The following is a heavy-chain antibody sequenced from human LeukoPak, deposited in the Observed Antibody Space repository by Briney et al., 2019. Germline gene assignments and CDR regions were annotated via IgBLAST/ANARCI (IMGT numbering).Heavy chain of an antibody. Sequence: SGTLSLTCAVSGGSISSSNWWSWVRQPPEKGLEWIGEIYHSGSTNYNPSLKSRVTISVDTSKNQFSPKLSSVTAADTAVYYCARADPGFGFDYWGQGTLVTVSS. CDR1: GGSISSSNW. CDR3: ARADPGFGFDY. D-gene: IGHD3-10*01. V-gene: IGHV4-4*02. J-gene: IGHJ4*02. CDR2: IYHSGST.